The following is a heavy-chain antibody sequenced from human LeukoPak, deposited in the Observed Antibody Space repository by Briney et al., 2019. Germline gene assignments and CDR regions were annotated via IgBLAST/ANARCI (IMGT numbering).Heavy chain of an antibody. V-gene: IGHV3-23*01. J-gene: IGHJ3*02. D-gene: IGHD3-22*01. CDR3: AKARKEVVTYDAFDI. Sequence: GGSLRLSCAASGFIFSSYAMSWVRQAPGKGLEWVSAISGSGDDTYYADSVKGRYTTSRDISKNTLYLQMNSPRAEDTAVYYCAKARKEVVTYDAFDIWGQGTMVTVSS. CDR1: GFIFSSYA. CDR2: ISGSGDDT.